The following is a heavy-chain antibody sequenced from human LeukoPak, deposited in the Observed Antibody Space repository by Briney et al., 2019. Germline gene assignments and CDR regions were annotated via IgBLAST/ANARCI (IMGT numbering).Heavy chain of an antibody. CDR2: IYSSGST. Sequence: SETLSLTCAVYGGSFSGYYWSWIRQPPGKGLEWIGHIYSSGSTNYNPSLKSRVTISVDRSKNQFSLNLTSVTAADTAVYYCARTLGDYWGQGTLVTVSS. CDR1: GGSFSGYY. V-gene: IGHV4-34*11. CDR3: ARTLGDY. D-gene: IGHD7-27*01. J-gene: IGHJ4*02.